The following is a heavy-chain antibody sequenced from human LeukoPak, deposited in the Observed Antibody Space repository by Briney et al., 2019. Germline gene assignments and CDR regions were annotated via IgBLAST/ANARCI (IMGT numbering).Heavy chain of an antibody. CDR1: GFTFDDYA. CDR3: ARGGGSSSWSIFDY. J-gene: IGHJ4*02. CDR2: IYTSGST. V-gene: IGHV4-4*07. D-gene: IGHD6-13*01. Sequence: GSLRLSCAASGFTFDDYAMHWVRQPAGKGLEWIGRIYTSGSTNYNPSLKSRVTMSVDTSKNQFSLKLSSVTAADTAVYYCARGGGSSSWSIFDYWGQGTLVTVSS.